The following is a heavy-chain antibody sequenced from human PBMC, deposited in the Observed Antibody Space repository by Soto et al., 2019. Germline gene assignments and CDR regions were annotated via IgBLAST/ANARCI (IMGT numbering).Heavy chain of an antibody. CDR2: IYYSGST. CDR3: AREPFSWSINVFDI. CDR1: GGSISSGDYY. J-gene: IGHJ3*02. V-gene: IGHV4-31*03. D-gene: IGHD1-26*01. Sequence: QVQLQESGPGLVKPSQTLSLTCTVSGGSISSGDYYWRWIRQHPGKGLEWIGHIYYSGSTYYNPSLKSRITISIDTSKNQFSLELKSVTAADTAVYFCAREPFSWSINVFDIWGQGTEVIVSS.